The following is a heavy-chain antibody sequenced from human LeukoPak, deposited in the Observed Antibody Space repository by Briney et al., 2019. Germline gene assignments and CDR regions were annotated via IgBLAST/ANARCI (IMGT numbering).Heavy chain of an antibody. Sequence: PGGSLRLSCAGSGFSFRSYGMSWVRQAPGKGLEWVSSISSSSSYIYYADSVKGRFTISRDNAKNSLYLQMNSLRAEDTAVYYCARDLAAVSYNLTRWPFDYWGQGTLVTVSS. V-gene: IGHV3-21*01. J-gene: IGHJ4*02. CDR3: ARDLAAVSYNLTRWPFDY. CDR2: ISSSSSYI. CDR1: GFSFRSYG. D-gene: IGHD1-1*01.